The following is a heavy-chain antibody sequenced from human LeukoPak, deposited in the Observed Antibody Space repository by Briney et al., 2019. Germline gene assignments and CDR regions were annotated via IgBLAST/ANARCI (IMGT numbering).Heavy chain of an antibody. D-gene: IGHD3-3*01. J-gene: IGHJ3*02. Sequence: PSETLSLTCAVYGGSFSGYYWSWIRQPPGKGLEWIGEINHSGSTNYNPSLKSRVTISVDTSKNQFSLKPSSVTAADTAVYYCARAGRFLEWLSHYYDSTGDAFDIWGQGTMVTVSS. V-gene: IGHV4-34*01. CDR3: ARAGRFLEWLSHYYDSTGDAFDI. CDR1: GGSFSGYY. CDR2: INHSGST.